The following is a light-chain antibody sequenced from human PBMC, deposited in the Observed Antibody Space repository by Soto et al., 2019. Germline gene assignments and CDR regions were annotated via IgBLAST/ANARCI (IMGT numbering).Light chain of an antibody. CDR3: QQSYSPPRT. CDR1: QSITSY. CDR2: AAS. J-gene: IGKJ1*01. V-gene: IGKV1-39*01. Sequence: DFKQTQCPASVSASVGDTVTITSRPSQSITSYLNWYQQKPGTGPKLLIWAASSLQSGAPSRFRGSVSGTDFTITISSLQPEDFATYYCQQSYSPPRTFGHGTKLDIK.